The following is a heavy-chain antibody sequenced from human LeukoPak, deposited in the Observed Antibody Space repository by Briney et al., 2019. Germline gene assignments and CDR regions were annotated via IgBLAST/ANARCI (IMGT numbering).Heavy chain of an antibody. Sequence: GASVKVSCKASGYTFTGYFMHWVRQAPGQGLEWMGRINLNSGGTYYAQNFQGRVTMTRDTSISTAYVELSRLTSDDTAVYYCARDLYGGNSDYWGQGTLVTVSS. CDR1: GYTFTGYF. D-gene: IGHD4-23*01. CDR2: INLNSGGT. V-gene: IGHV1-2*06. J-gene: IGHJ4*02. CDR3: ARDLYGGNSDY.